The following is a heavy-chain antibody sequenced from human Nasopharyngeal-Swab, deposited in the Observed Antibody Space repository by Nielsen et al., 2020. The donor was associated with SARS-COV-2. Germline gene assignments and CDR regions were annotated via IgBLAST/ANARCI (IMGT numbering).Heavy chain of an antibody. CDR1: GGSISSYY. CDR2: IYYSGST. D-gene: IGHD3-10*01. J-gene: IGHJ6*03. Sequence: SETLSLTCTVSGGSISSYYWSWIRQPPGKGLEWIGYIYYSGSTNYNPSLKSRVTISVDTSKNQFSLKLSSVTAADTAVYYCARDGFGGWFRELSNTYYYYYMDVWGKGTTVTVSS. V-gene: IGHV4-59*01. CDR3: ARDGFGGWFRELSNTYYYYYMDV.